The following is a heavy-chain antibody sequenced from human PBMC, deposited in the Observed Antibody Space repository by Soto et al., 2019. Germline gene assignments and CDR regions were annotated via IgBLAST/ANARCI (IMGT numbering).Heavy chain of an antibody. CDR2: IFYGHGT. CDR1: GGSITSSTSS. CDR3: ARQPTGYPNWFDA. D-gene: IGHD3-9*01. J-gene: IGHJ5*02. V-gene: IGHV4-39*01. Sequence: QVQLQESGPGLVNPSETLSLTCTVSGGSITSSTSSWAWVRQPPGKGLHWIGTIFYGHGTYYNPSIESRVTISLDTSKIQFSLELTPLTAADTAVYYCARQPTGYPNWFDAWGRGILVIVSS.